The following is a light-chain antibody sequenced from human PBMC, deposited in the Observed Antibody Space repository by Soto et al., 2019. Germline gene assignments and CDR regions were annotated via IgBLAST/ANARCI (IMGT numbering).Light chain of an antibody. V-gene: IGKV3-11*01. CDR2: DAS. Sequence: IVLTQSPATLSLSPGERATLSCMASQSVSSYLAWYQQKSGQAPRLLSYDASNRATGTPARFSGSGSGTEFTLTISSLEPEDFAIYYCQQRRSWPRTFGQGTKVDIK. J-gene: IGKJ1*01. CDR3: QQRRSWPRT. CDR1: QSVSSY.